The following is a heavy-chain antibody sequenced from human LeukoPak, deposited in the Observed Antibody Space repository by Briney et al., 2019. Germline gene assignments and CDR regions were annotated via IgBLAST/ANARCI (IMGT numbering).Heavy chain of an antibody. CDR2: ISAYNGNT. CDR1: GYTFTSYG. Sequence: ASVKVSCTASGYTFTSYGISWVRQAPGQGLEWMGWISAYNGNTNYAQKLQGRVTMTTDTSTSTAYMELRSLRSDDTAVYYCARDRYYYDSSGYHNHNWFDPWGQGTLVTVSS. CDR3: ARDRYYYDSSGYHNHNWFDP. D-gene: IGHD3-22*01. J-gene: IGHJ5*02. V-gene: IGHV1-18*01.